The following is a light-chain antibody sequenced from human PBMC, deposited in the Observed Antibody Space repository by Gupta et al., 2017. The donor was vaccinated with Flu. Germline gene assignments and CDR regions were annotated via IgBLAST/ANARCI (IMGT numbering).Light chain of an antibody. Sequence: DIQMTQSPSSLSASVGDRVTITCRASQSISSYLNWYQQKPGKAPKLLIYAASSLQSGVPSRFSGSGSVTDFTLTISSPQPEDFATYYCQQSYSTPITFGQWTRLEIK. CDR3: QQSYSTPIT. CDR1: QSISSY. CDR2: AAS. J-gene: IGKJ5*01. V-gene: IGKV1-39*01.